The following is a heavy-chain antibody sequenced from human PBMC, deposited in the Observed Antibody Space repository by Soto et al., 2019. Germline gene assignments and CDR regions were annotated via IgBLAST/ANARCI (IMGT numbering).Heavy chain of an antibody. D-gene: IGHD3-22*01. CDR1: GGSVSSGNFY. CDR2: IYYNGNT. V-gene: IGHV4-61*01. J-gene: IGHJ4*02. CDR3: ARRTVITGLNDY. Sequence: QVQLQESGPGLVKPSETLSLTCTVSGGSVSSGNFYWNWIRQPPGKPLEWIGYIYYNGNTNYDPSLNGRVTISMDTSKNQFSLKLNSVTAADTAVYYCARRTVITGLNDYWGQGTLVTVSS.